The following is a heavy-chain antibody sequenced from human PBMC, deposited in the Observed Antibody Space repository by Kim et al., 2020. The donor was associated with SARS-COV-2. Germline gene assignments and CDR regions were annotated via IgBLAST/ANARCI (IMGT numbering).Heavy chain of an antibody. CDR3: ARDLGYKYGFYYYYYMDV. J-gene: IGHJ6*03. V-gene: IGHV3-11*01. Sequence: VKGRFTITRDNAKNSLYLQMNSLRAEDMAVYYCARDLGYKYGFYYYYYMDVWGKGTTVTVSS. D-gene: IGHD1-1*01.